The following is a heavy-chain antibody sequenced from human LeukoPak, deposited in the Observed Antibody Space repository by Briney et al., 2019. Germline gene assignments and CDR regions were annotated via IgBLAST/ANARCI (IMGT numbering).Heavy chain of an antibody. CDR1: GYTFTDYY. J-gene: IGHJ4*02. D-gene: IGHD1-26*01. Sequence: GASLKVSCKASGYTFTDYYMHWVRQPPGQGLEWMGWINPNSGATNYAQKFQGRVTMTKDTSISTGCMELSRLRSDDTAVYYCARIRGGNNYHFDYWGQGTLVTVSS. CDR3: ARIRGGNNYHFDY. CDR2: INPNSGAT. V-gene: IGHV1-2*02.